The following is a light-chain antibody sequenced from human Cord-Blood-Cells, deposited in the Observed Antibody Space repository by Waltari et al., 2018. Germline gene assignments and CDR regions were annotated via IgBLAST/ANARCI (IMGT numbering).Light chain of an antibody. J-gene: IGKJ5*01. Sequence: LSLSPGERATLSCRASQSVSSYLAWYQQKPGQAPRLLIYDASNRATGIPARFSGSGSGTDFTLTISSLEPEDFAVYYCQQRSNWPLFGQGTRLEIK. CDR2: DAS. V-gene: IGKV3-11*01. CDR1: QSVSSY. CDR3: QQRSNWPL.